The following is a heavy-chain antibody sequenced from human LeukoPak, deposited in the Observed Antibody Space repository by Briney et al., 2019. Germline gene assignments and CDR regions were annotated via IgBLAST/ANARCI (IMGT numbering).Heavy chain of an antibody. D-gene: IGHD3-10*01. V-gene: IGHV4-61*05. Sequence: PSETLSLTCTVSGGSISSSSYYWGWIRQPPGKGLEWSGYIYYSGSTNYNPSLKSRVTISVDTSKNQFSLKLSSVTAADTAVYYCATRSPMVRGAAHAFDIWGQGTMVTVSS. CDR1: GGSISSSSYY. J-gene: IGHJ3*02. CDR3: ATRSPMVRGAAHAFDI. CDR2: IYYSGST.